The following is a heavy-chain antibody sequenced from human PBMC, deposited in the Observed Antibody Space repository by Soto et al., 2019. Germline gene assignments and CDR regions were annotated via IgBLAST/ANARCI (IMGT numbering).Heavy chain of an antibody. J-gene: IGHJ3*01. CDR2: ISYDGSNK. D-gene: IGHD2-8*01. V-gene: IGHV3-30-3*01. CDR3: VQRGLRALDF. CDR1: GFTFSSYA. Sequence: GGSLRLSCAASGFTFSSYAMHWVRQAPGKGLEWVAVISYDGSNKYYADSVKGRFTISRDNSKNTLFLQMNSLRAEDTALYYCVQRGLRALDFWGQGTAVTVSS.